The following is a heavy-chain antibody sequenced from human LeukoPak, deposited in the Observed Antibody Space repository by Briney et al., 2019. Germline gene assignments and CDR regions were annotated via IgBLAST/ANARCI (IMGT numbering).Heavy chain of an antibody. J-gene: IGHJ3*02. D-gene: IGHD2-21*02. CDR1: GFTFSSYA. CDR2: ISYDGSNK. CDR3: AKARRGTASAFDI. Sequence: GGSLRLSCAASGFTFSSYAMHWVRQAPGKGLEWVAVISYDGSNKYYADSVKGRFTISRDNSKNTLYLQMNSLRAEDTAVYYCAKARRGTASAFDIWGQGTMVTVSS. V-gene: IGHV3-30*04.